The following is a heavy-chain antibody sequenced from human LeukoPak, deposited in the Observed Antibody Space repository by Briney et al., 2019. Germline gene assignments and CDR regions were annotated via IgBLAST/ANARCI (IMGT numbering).Heavy chain of an antibody. J-gene: IGHJ4*02. D-gene: IGHD3-10*01. V-gene: IGHV4-38-2*02. CDR1: GYSISSGYY. Sequence: SETLSLTCAVSGYSISSGYYWGWIRQPPGKGLEWIGSIYHSGSTYYNPSLKSRVTISVDTSKNQFSLKLSSVTAADTAVYYCAGDLLWFGDYIDYWGQGTLVTVSS. CDR2: IYHSGST. CDR3: AGDLLWFGDYIDY.